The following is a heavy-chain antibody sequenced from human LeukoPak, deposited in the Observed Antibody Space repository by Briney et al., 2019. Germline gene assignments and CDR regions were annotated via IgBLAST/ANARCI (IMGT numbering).Heavy chain of an antibody. CDR1: GGSISSSSYY. D-gene: IGHD3-10*01. J-gene: IGHJ6*04. CDR2: MSHNRGT. CDR3: ASYYASGVSAYNYYGMDV. V-gene: IGHV4-39*01. Sequence: PSETLSLTCTVSGGSISSSSYYWGWIRQPPGKGLEWIGSMSHNRGTYYNPSLKSRVTISMDTSKNQISLRLTSVTAADTAVYYCASYYASGVSAYNYYGMDVWGKGTTVTVSS.